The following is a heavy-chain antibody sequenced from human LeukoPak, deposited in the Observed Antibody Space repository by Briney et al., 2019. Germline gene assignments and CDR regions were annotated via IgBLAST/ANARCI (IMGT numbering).Heavy chain of an antibody. J-gene: IGHJ5*02. CDR3: ARGNARLNWFDP. Sequence: SETLSLTCTVSGGPISSSSYYWGWIRQPPGKGLEWIGSIYYSGSTYYNPSLKSRVTISVDTSKNQFSLKLSSVTAADTAVYYCARGNARLNWFDPWGQGTLVTVSS. CDR1: GGPISSSSYY. D-gene: IGHD6-6*01. V-gene: IGHV4-39*01. CDR2: IYYSGST.